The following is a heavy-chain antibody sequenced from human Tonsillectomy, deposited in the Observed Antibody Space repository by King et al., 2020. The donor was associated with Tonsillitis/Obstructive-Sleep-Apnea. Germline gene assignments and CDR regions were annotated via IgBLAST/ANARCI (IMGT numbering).Heavy chain of an antibody. J-gene: IGHJ4*02. V-gene: IGHV3-53*01. CDR1: GFTVSSNY. CDR2: LYSGGST. Sequence: VQLVESGGGLIQPGGSLRLSCAASGFTVSSNYMSWVRQAPGKGLEWVSVLYSGGSTYYADSVKGRFTTSRDNSKNTLYLQMNSLRAEDTAVYYCARAGYSSSWSLFDYWGQGTLVTVSS. D-gene: IGHD6-13*01. CDR3: ARAGYSSSWSLFDY.